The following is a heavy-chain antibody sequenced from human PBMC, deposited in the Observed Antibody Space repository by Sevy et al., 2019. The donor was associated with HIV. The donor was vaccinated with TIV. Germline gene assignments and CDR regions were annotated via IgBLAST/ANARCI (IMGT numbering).Heavy chain of an antibody. CDR2: IYYSGST. CDR3: ARGTFSYGYWREFDY. D-gene: IGHD5-18*01. CDR1: GDSISNDY. Sequence: SETLSLTCTVSGDSISNDYWSWIRQPPGKGLEWIRYIYYSGSTNYNPSLKSRVTISLDTSKNQFPVKLSSVTAADTAVYYCARGTFSYGYWREFDYWGQGTLVTVSS. V-gene: IGHV4-59*01. J-gene: IGHJ4*02.